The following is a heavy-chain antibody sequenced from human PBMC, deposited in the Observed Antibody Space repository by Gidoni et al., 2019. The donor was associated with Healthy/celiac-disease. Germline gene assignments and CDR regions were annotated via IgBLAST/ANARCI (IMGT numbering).Heavy chain of an antibody. CDR1: GFTFSSYS. Sequence: EVQLVESGGGLVQPGGSLRLSCAASGFTFSSYSMNWVRQDPGKGLEWVSYISSSSSTIYYADSVKGRFTISRDNAKNSLYLQMNSLRDEDTAVYYCARDRGSGYYYGYYYGMDVWGQGTTVTVSS. V-gene: IGHV3-48*02. CDR2: ISSSSSTI. D-gene: IGHD3-22*01. J-gene: IGHJ6*02. CDR3: ARDRGSGYYYGYYYGMDV.